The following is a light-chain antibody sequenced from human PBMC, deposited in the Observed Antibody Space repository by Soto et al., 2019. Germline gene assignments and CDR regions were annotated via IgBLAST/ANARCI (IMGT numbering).Light chain of an antibody. CDR2: DNN. CDR3: GTWDSSLSAYYV. Sequence: QSVLTQPPSVSAAPGQKVTISCSGSSSNIGNNYVSWYQQLPGTAPKLLIYDNNKRPSGIPDRFSGSKSGTSATLGITGLQTGDDADYYCGTWDSSLSAYYVFGTGTKLTVL. J-gene: IGLJ1*01. CDR1: SSNIGNNY. V-gene: IGLV1-51*01.